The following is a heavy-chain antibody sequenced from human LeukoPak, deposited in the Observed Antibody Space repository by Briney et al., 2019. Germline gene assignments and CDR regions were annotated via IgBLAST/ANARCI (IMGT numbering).Heavy chain of an antibody. D-gene: IGHD6-19*01. CDR1: GYTFTVYY. J-gene: IGHJ4*02. CDR2: INPNSGGT. Sequence: VASVNVSCKASGYTFTVYYMHWVRQAPGQGLEWMGRINPNSGGTNYAQKFQGRVTMTRDTSISTAYMELSRLRSDDTAVYYCARDPKEQWLAQDYWGQGTLVTVSS. V-gene: IGHV1-2*06. CDR3: ARDPKEQWLAQDY.